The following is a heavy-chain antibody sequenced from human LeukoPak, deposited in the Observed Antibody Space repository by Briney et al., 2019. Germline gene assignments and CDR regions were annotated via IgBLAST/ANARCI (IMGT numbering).Heavy chain of an antibody. Sequence: ASVKVSCKASGYTFTSYAMHWVRQAPGQRLEWMGWINAGNGNTKYSQKFQGRVTITRDTSASTAYMELSSLRSEDTAVCYCAASSWSGYYSYYYYGMDVWGQGTTVTVSS. V-gene: IGHV1-3*01. J-gene: IGHJ6*02. CDR3: AASSWSGYYSYYYYGMDV. CDR1: GYTFTSYA. D-gene: IGHD3-3*01. CDR2: INAGNGNT.